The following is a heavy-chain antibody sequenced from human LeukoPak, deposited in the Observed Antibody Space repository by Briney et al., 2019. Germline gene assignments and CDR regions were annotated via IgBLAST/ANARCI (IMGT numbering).Heavy chain of an antibody. CDR1: GFSFDDHA. CDR3: ARAAYSSTWYSRYFDL. V-gene: IGHV3-13*01. D-gene: IGHD6-13*01. J-gene: IGHJ2*01. CDR2: IGTAGEI. Sequence: GGSLRLSCAASGFSFDDHAMHWVRQATGKGLEWVSGIGTAGEIYYPGSVKGRFTISRENAKNSLYLQMNSLRAGDTAVYYCARAAYSSTWYSRYFDLWGRGTLVTVSS.